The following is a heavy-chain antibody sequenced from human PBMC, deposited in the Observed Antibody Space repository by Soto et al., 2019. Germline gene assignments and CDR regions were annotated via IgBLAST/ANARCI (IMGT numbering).Heavy chain of an antibody. J-gene: IGHJ4*02. Sequence: EVQLVESGGGLVQPGGSLRLSCAASGFTFSSYSMNWVRQAPGKGLEWVSYISSSSSTIYYTDSVKGRFTISRDNAKNSLYLQMNSLRDEDTAVYYCATYYGSGTRTSQWGQGTLVTVSS. D-gene: IGHD3-10*01. V-gene: IGHV3-48*02. CDR3: ATYYGSGTRTSQ. CDR1: GFTFSSYS. CDR2: ISSSSSTI.